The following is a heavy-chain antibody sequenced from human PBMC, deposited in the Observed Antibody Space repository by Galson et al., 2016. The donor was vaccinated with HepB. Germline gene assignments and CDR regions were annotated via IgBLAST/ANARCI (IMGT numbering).Heavy chain of an antibody. V-gene: IGHV6-1*01. CDR2: TYYRSKWYS. Sequence: CAISGDSVSSKSAAWNWIRQSPSRGLEWLGRTYYRSKWYSDYAVSLKSRISINPDTSKNQFSLQLNSVTPEDTAVYYCARDAKSVDSSGSNLDYWGQGTVVTVSS. D-gene: IGHD3-22*01. CDR1: GDSVSSKSAA. CDR3: ARDAKSVDSSGSNLDY. J-gene: IGHJ4*03.